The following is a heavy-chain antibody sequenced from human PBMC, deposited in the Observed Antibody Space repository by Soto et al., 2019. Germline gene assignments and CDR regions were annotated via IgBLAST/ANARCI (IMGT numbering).Heavy chain of an antibody. Sequence: GESLKISCKGSGYSFTGYWIAWVRQMPGKGLEWMGIIYPGDSDTIYSPSFQGQVTISADKSISTAYLQWSSLKASDTAMYYCARQSSIGADYYYYMDVWGKGTTVTVSS. V-gene: IGHV5-51*01. CDR3: ARQSSIGADYYYYMDV. CDR1: GYSFTGYW. CDR2: IYPGDSDT. D-gene: IGHD2-2*01. J-gene: IGHJ6*03.